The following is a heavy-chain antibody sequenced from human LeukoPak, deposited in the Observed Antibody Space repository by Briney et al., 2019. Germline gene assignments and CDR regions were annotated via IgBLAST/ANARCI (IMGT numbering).Heavy chain of an antibody. V-gene: IGHV3-64*01. CDR2: ISGNGFNT. J-gene: IGHJ4*02. Sequence: PGGSLRLSCAASGFTFNSYAMFWVRQAPGKGLEFVSAISGNGFNTNYANSVKGRFSISRDNSNSTLYLQMGSLRPEDMAVYYCARGISFSGSCPFDQWGQGTLVNVSS. CDR1: GFTFNSYA. CDR3: ARGISFSGSCPFDQ. D-gene: IGHD2-15*01.